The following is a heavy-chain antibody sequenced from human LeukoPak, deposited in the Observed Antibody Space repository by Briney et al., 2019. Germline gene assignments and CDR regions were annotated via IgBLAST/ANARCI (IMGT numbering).Heavy chain of an antibody. D-gene: IGHD1-26*01. Sequence: SETLSLTCTVSGGSISSYYWSWLRQPPGKGLEWIGYIYYSGSTNYNPSLKSRVTISVDTSKNQFSLKLSSVTAADAAVYYCARDLEWELAFDIWGQGKMVTVSS. J-gene: IGHJ3*02. V-gene: IGHV4-59*01. CDR2: IYYSGST. CDR1: GGSISSYY. CDR3: ARDLEWELAFDI.